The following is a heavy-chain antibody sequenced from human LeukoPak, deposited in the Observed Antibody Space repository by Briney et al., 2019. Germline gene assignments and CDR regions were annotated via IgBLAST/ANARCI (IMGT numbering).Heavy chain of an antibody. Sequence: SVKVSCKASGGTFSSYAITWVRQAPGQGLEWMGRVIPILAISNYAQMFQDRVTITADKSTSTAYMELSSLRSEDTAVYFCARTNYYDSSGSQGPGTFYYGLDVWGQGTTVTVSS. V-gene: IGHV1-69*04. J-gene: IGHJ6*02. CDR1: GGTFSSYA. CDR2: VIPILAIS. D-gene: IGHD3-22*01. CDR3: ARTNYYDSSGSQGPGTFYYGLDV.